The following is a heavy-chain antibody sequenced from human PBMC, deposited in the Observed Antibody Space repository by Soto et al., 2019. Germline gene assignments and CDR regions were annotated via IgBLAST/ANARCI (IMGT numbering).Heavy chain of an antibody. J-gene: IGHJ3*02. D-gene: IGHD3-22*01. CDR2: IYWDDIK. Sequence: QITLKESGPTLVQPTQTLTLTCTFSGFSLSASGVGVGWIRQPPGKALEWLALIYWDDIKRYSPSLKSRLTITKDTSKNQVVLTITSMDPVDTATYYCAHRPEMIVPFDTWGQGTVITVSS. V-gene: IGHV2-5*02. CDR3: AHRPEMIVPFDT. CDR1: GFSLSASGVG.